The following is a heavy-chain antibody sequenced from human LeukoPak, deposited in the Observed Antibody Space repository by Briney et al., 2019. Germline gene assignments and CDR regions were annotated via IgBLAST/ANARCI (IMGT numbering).Heavy chain of an antibody. J-gene: IGHJ4*02. V-gene: IGHV3-73*01. Sequence: GGSLRLSCAASGFTFSVSVMYWVRQASGKGLEWVGRIRNKANNYATPYAASLKGRFTISRDDSKSTAYLQMNSLETEDTAMYYCTYTSSSGVVYWGQGTLVTVSS. CDR1: GFTFSVSV. CDR3: TYTSSSGVVY. CDR2: IRNKANNYAT. D-gene: IGHD6-6*01.